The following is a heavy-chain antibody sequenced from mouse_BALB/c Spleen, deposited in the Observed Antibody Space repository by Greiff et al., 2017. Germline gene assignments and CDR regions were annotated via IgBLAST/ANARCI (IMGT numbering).Heavy chain of an antibody. CDR3: ARRMMDDDYDAWFAY. Sequence: QLQQSGPQLVRPGASVKISCKASGYSFTSYWMHWVKQRPGQGLEWIGMIDPSDSETRLNQKFKDKATLTVDKSSSTAYMQLSSPTSEDSAVYYCARRMMDDDYDAWFAYWGQGTLVTVSA. D-gene: IGHD2-4*01. CDR2: IDPSDSET. V-gene: IGHV1S126*01. J-gene: IGHJ3*01. CDR1: GYSFTSYW.